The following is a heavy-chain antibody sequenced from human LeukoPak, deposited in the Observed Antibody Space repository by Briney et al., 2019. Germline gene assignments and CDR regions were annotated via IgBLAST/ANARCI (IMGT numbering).Heavy chain of an antibody. CDR3: AGDLGGNYDSSGLHY. J-gene: IGHJ4*02. V-gene: IGHV3-21*01. CDR2: ISSSSSYI. CDR1: GFSFTNVW. D-gene: IGHD3-22*01. Sequence: GGSLRLSCAVSGFSFTNVWMNWVRQAPGKGLEWVSSISSSSSYIYYADSVKGRFTISRDNAKNSLYLQMNSLRAEDTAVYYCAGDLGGNYDSSGLHYWGQGTLVTVSS.